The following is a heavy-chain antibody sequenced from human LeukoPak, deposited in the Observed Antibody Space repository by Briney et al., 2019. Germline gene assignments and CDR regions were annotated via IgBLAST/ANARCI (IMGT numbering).Heavy chain of an antibody. CDR2: ISYRISPT. CDR1: GVTSTDFD. J-gene: IGHJ4*02. D-gene: IGHD6-25*01. Sequence: GGSPRLSSTASGVTSTDFDMNWVRHAPGGGLEWVSAISYRISPTYYADSVKGRFTISRDNAKNSLYLQMDSLRAEDTAVYYCVRAYPPLRTSAAGDHWGQGTLVTVSS. CDR3: VRAYPPLRTSAAGDH. V-gene: IGHV3-21*01.